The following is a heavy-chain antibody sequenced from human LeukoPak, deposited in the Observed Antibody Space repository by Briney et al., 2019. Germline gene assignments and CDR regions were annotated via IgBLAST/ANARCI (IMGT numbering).Heavy chain of an antibody. CDR1: GFTFSDHW. CDR3: SRVRASFDY. CDR2: IRNDGGET. J-gene: IGHJ4*02. Sequence: SGGSLRLSCVGSGFTFSDHWMYWVRQAPGKGLVWVSRIRNDGGETNYADSVKGRFTISRDNAKNTLFLQMNSLRAEDTAVYYCSRVRASFDYWGQGTLVTVAS. D-gene: IGHD3-10*01. V-gene: IGHV3-74*01.